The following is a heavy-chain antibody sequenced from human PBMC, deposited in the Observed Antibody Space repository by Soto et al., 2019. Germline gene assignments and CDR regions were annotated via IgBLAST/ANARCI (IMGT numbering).Heavy chain of an antibody. CDR3: ALDTAMVTGFDY. CDR1: CYTFTSYG. CDR2: ISAYNGNT. D-gene: IGHD5-18*01. Sequence: ASVKVSCKASCYTFTSYGISWVRQAPGQGLEWMGWISAYNGNTNYAQKLQGRVTMTTDTSTSTAYMELRSLRSDDTAVYYCALDTAMVTGFDYWGQGTLVTVSS. V-gene: IGHV1-18*01. J-gene: IGHJ4*02.